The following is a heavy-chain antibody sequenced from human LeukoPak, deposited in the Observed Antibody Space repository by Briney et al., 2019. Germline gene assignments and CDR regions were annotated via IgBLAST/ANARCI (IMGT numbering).Heavy chain of an antibody. CDR1: GYTFTGYY. CDR2: INPNSGGT. CDR3: ASGDYSGTKPDPIDM. Sequence: ASVNVSCKASGYTFTGYYMHWVRQAPGQGLEWMGWINPNSGGTNYAQKFQGRVTMTRDTSISTAYMELSRLRSDDTAVYYCASGDYSGTKPDPIDMWGQGTLVTVSS. D-gene: IGHD1-26*01. J-gene: IGHJ3*02. V-gene: IGHV1-2*02.